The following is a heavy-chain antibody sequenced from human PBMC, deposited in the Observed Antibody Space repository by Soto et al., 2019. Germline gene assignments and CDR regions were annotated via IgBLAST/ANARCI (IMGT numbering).Heavy chain of an antibody. CDR2: IIPIFGTA. CDR1: GGTFSRYG. J-gene: IGHJ6*02. V-gene: IGHV1-69*12. CDR3: ASQTGTTGNYYYGMDV. D-gene: IGHD1-1*01. Sequence: QVQLVQSGAEVKNPGSSVKVSCKASGGTFSRYGISWVRQAPGQGLEWMGGIIPIFGTANYAQKLQGRVTITADESTSTAYMELSSLRSEDTAVYYCASQTGTTGNYYYGMDVWGQGTTVTVSS.